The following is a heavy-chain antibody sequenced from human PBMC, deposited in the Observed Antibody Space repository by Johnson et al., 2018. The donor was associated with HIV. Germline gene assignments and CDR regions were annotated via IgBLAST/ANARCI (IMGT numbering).Heavy chain of an antibody. D-gene: IGHD3-10*01. Sequence: VQLVESGGGVVQPGRSLRLSCTASGFRFHSFSMHWVRQAPGKGLEWVSVIYSGGSTYYADSVKGRFTISRDNSKNTLYLQMDSLRAEDTAVYYCARDKGYYGSGTDAFDIWGQGTLVTVSS. CDR3: ARDKGYYGSGTDAFDI. V-gene: IGHV3-NL1*01. CDR1: GFRFHSFS. J-gene: IGHJ3*02. CDR2: IYSGGST.